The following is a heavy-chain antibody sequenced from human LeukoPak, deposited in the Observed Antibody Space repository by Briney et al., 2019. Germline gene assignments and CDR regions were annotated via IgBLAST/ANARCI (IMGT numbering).Heavy chain of an antibody. D-gene: IGHD6-25*01. Sequence: GASLKISCKASGYGFNNYWIAWVRQVPGKGLEWMGFIYPGDSDANYSPSFEGQITISADKSIKTAYLEWSNLRASDTAMYYCARHDAARRRLVRFDPWGQGTQVIVS. CDR3: ARHDAARRRLVRFDP. CDR1: GYGFNNYW. CDR2: IYPGDSDA. V-gene: IGHV5-51*01. J-gene: IGHJ5*02.